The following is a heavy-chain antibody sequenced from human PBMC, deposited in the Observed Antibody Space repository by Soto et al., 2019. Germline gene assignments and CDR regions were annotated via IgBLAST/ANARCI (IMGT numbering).Heavy chain of an antibody. CDR2: IYSGGST. CDR1: GFTVSSNY. V-gene: IGHV3-66*01. J-gene: IGHJ4*02. Sequence: GGSLRLSCAASGFTVSSNYMSWVRQAPGKGLEWVSVIYSGGSTYYADSVKGRFTISRDNSKNTLYLQMNSLRAEDTAVYYCARDPYYYDSSGYRFDYWGQGTLVTVSS. D-gene: IGHD3-22*01. CDR3: ARDPYYYDSSGYRFDY.